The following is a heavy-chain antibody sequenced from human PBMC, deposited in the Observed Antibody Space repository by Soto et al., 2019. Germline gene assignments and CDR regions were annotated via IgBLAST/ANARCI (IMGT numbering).Heavy chain of an antibody. J-gene: IGHJ4*02. CDR1: GESISSSSYY. Sequence: PWGTLRLTCIVSGESISSSSYYWGWIRQPPGKGLEWIGSIYYSGRTYYNPSFKSRVTISIDTSKNQFSLKLSSVTATDTAVYYCARQRTTPVTQAYIDHWGQGAIVSVS. D-gene: IGHD4-17*01. CDR2: IYYSGRT. V-gene: IGHV4-39*01. CDR3: ARQRTTPVTQAYIDH.